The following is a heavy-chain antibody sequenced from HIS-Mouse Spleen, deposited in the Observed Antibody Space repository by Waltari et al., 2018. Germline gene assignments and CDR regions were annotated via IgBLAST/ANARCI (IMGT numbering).Heavy chain of an antibody. CDR3: ANLGVGSSSSRGSFDY. D-gene: IGHD6-6*01. J-gene: IGHJ4*02. CDR2: IWYDGSNK. Sequence: HVQLVDSGSGGVQPGRSLILSCAAPGFTVGSSGMHFCRHTHGKGLEWVAVIWYDGSNKYYADSVKGRFTISRDNSKNTLYLQMNSLRAEDTAVYYCANLGVGSSSSRGSFDYWGQGTLVTVSS. V-gene: IGHV3-33*06. CDR1: GFTVGSSG.